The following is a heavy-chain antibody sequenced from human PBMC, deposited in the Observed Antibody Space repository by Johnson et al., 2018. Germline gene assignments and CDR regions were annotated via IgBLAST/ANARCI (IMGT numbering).Heavy chain of an antibody. CDR3: ARAETYFQH. Sequence: EVQLVESGGGLVKPGGSLRLSCAASGFTFSSYSMNWVRQAPGKGLEWVSAISGSGGSTYYADSVKGRFTISRDNAKNSLYLQMNSLRDEDTAVYYCARAETYFQHWGQGTLVTVCS. J-gene: IGHJ1*01. V-gene: IGHV3-21*01. CDR1: GFTFSSYS. CDR2: ISGSGGST.